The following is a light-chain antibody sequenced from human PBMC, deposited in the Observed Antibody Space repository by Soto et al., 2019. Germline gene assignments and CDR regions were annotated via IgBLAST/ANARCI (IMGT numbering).Light chain of an antibody. J-gene: IGLJ2*01. Sequence: QLVLTQPPSVSGAPGQRVTISCTGSSSNIGAGYDVHWYQQLPGTAPKLLMYGNSSRPSGVPNRFSGSKSGTSASLAITGLQAEDEADYYCHSYDSSLSGSVFGGGTKLTVL. CDR3: HSYDSSLSGSV. CDR2: GNS. CDR1: SSNIGAGYD. V-gene: IGLV1-40*01.